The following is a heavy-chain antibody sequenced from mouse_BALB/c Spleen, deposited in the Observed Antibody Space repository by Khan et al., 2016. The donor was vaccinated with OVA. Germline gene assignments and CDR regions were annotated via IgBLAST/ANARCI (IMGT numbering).Heavy chain of an antibody. CDR2: IYYSGTI. J-gene: IGHJ1*01. D-gene: IGHD1-1*01. CDR1: GISITTGNYR. V-gene: IGHV3-5*02. CDR3: ARDDGSLYWYFDV. Sequence: VQLKESGPGLVKPSQTVSLTCTVTGISITTGNYRWSWIRQFPGNKLEWIGNIYYSGTITYNPSLTSRTTITRDTSKSQFFLEMNSLTAEDTATYLCARDDGSLYWYFDVWGAGTTVTVAS.